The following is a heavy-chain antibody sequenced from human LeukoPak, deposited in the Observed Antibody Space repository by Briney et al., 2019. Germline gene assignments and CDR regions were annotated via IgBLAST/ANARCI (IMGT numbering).Heavy chain of an antibody. CDR2: INGDGRNI. J-gene: IGHJ6*02. CDR1: GFSFGSYW. D-gene: IGHD3-9*01. V-gene: IGHV3-74*01. CDR3: TRDLMDYDVSPGLRHYYMDV. Sequence: PGGSLRLSCVASGFSFGSYWMHWVRQHPRKGLVWVSRINGDGRNINYADSVRGRFTISRDNAKNTLYLQMNTLRVEDTAVYYCTRDLMDYDVSPGLRHYYMDVWGQGTTVTVSS.